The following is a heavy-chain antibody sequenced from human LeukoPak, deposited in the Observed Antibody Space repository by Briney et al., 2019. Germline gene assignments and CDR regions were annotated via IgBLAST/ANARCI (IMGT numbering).Heavy chain of an antibody. D-gene: IGHD5-18*01. V-gene: IGHV4-4*07. CDR3: ARGSYGHFDR. CDR2: FYSSGGT. Sequence: SETLSLTCSVSGGSINDYYWNWIRQPAGKGLEWIGRFYSSGGTYYNPSLKSPVSISVDKSKNQFSLKLCSVTAADTAVYYCARGSYGHFDRWGQGTLVTVSS. CDR1: GGSINDYY. J-gene: IGHJ4*02.